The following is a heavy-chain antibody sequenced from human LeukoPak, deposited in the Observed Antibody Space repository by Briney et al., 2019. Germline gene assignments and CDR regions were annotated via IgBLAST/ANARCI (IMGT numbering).Heavy chain of an antibody. V-gene: IGHV4-4*07. CDR1: GGSISGYY. CDR3: ARASPTTNKGAYGWFDP. D-gene: IGHD1-14*01. CDR2: IYTSGST. Sequence: PSETLSLTCTVSGGSISGYYWSWIRQPAGKGLEWIGRIYTSGSTNHNPSLKSRVTMSVDTSKNQFSLKLSSVTAADTAVYYCARASPTTNKGAYGWFDPWGQGTLVTVSS. J-gene: IGHJ5*02.